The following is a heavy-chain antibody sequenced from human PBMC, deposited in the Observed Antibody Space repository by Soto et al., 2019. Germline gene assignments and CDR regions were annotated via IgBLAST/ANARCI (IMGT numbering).Heavy chain of an antibody. CDR3: ARDTLNRTGYSSSWVGMDV. J-gene: IGHJ6*02. CDR1: GGSISSYY. Sequence: SETLSLTCTVSGGSISSYYWSWIRQPLGKGLEWIGYIYYSGSTNYNPSLKSRVTISVDTSKNQFSLKLSSVTAADTAVYYCARDTLNRTGYSSSWVGMDVWGQGTTVTVSS. CDR2: IYYSGST. V-gene: IGHV4-59*01. D-gene: IGHD6-13*01.